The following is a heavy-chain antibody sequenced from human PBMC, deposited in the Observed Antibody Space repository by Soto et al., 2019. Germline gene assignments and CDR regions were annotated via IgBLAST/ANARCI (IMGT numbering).Heavy chain of an antibody. Sequence: PSETLSLTCTVSGGSISGYYWSWIRQSPGKGLEYIGYIYYRGSTNYNPSLKSRVTMSVDTSRNHFSLKVNSVTAADTAVYYCARQQLLPFYYALDVWGQGTTVTVSS. V-gene: IGHV4-59*01. CDR3: ARQQLLPFYYALDV. CDR2: IYYRGST. CDR1: GGSISGYY. D-gene: IGHD6-13*01. J-gene: IGHJ6*02.